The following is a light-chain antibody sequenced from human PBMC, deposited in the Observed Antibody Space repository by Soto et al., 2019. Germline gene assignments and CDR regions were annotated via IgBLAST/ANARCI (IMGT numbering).Light chain of an antibody. CDR2: AAS. CDR1: QSISSY. J-gene: IGKJ5*01. V-gene: IGKV1-39*01. CDR3: QQSYSTLMA. Sequence: DIQMTPSPSSLSASVGDRVTITCRASQSISSYLNWYQQTPGKAPKLLIYAASSLQSGVPSRFSGSGSGTDFTLTISSLQPEDFATYYCQQSYSTLMAIGQATRLEI.